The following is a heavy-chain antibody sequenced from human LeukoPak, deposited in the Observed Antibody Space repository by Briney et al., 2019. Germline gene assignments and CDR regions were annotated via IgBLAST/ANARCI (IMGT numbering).Heavy chain of an antibody. Sequence: ETLSLTCTVSGGSISSSSYYWGWIRQPPGKGLEWVSAISGRGGSTYYADSVKGRFTISRDNSKNTLYLQMNSLKTEDTAVYYCTTDFWDYSNYHYYFDYWGQGTLVTVSS. CDR2: ISGRGGST. CDR1: GGSISSSSYY. J-gene: IGHJ4*02. V-gene: IGHV3-23*01. CDR3: TTDFWDYSNYHYYFDY. D-gene: IGHD4-11*01.